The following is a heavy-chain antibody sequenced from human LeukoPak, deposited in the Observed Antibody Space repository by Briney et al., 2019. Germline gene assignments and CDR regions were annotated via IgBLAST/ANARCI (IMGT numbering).Heavy chain of an antibody. V-gene: IGHV3-30*18. Sequence: PGGSLRLSCAASGFTFSSYGMHWVRQAPGKGLEWVAVISYDGSSKYYGDSVKGRFTISRDNSKNTLYLQMNSLRAEDTAVYYCAKDAYYYGSGSSDYWGQGTLVTVSS. J-gene: IGHJ4*02. D-gene: IGHD3-10*01. CDR2: ISYDGSSK. CDR1: GFTFSSYG. CDR3: AKDAYYYGSGSSDY.